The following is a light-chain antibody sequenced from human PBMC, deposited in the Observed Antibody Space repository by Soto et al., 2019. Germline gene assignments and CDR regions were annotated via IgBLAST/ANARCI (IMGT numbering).Light chain of an antibody. CDR3: QQDTSFPFT. J-gene: IGKJ3*01. V-gene: IGKV3-15*01. Sequence: EMVMTQSPATLSVSPAESATLSCRASHSVSSDLAWYQQKPGQAPRLLIYGASTRATGIPARFSGSGSGTEFTLTINSLQPEDFATYYCQQDTSFPFTFGPGTKVDVK. CDR2: GAS. CDR1: HSVSSD.